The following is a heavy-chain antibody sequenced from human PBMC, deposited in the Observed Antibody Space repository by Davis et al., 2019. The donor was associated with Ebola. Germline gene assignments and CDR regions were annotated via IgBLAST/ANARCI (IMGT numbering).Heavy chain of an antibody. J-gene: IGHJ6*02. CDR2: IYYSGST. Sequence: GSLRLSCTVPGGSISSSSYYWGWIRQPPGKGQEWIGSIYYSGSTNYNPSLKSRVTISVDTSKNQFSLKLSSVTAADTAVYYCARTYYDFWSGLSQMGMDVWGQGTTVTVSS. CDR3: ARTYYDFWSGLSQMGMDV. D-gene: IGHD3-3*01. V-gene: IGHV4-39*07. CDR1: GGSISSSSYY.